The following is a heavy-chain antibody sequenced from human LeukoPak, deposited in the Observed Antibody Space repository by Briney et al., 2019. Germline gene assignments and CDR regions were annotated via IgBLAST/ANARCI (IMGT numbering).Heavy chain of an antibody. V-gene: IGHV7-4-1*02. CDR3: ARERYICSGGSCYFDY. D-gene: IGHD2-15*01. CDR2: IHTYTGNP. CDR1: GYTFNTYA. J-gene: IGHJ4*02. Sequence: ASVKASCKASGYTFNTYAINWVRQAPGQGLEWMGWIHTYTGNPSYAQGFTGRFVFSLDTSVSTAYLQISSLKAEDTAVYYCARERYICSGGSCYFDYWGQGTLVTVSS.